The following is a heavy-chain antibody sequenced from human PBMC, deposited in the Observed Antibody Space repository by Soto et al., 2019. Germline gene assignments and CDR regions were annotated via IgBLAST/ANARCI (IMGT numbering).Heavy chain of an antibody. J-gene: IGHJ4*02. V-gene: IGHV4-59*08. CDR2: IYYSGST. Sequence: SETLSLTCIVSGGSISSYYWSWIRQPPGKGLEWIGYIYYSGSTNYNPSLKSRVTISVDTSKNQFSLKLSSVTAADTAVYYCARRYGPGFDYWGQGTLVTVSS. CDR1: GGSISSYY. D-gene: IGHD4-17*01. CDR3: ARRYGPGFDY.